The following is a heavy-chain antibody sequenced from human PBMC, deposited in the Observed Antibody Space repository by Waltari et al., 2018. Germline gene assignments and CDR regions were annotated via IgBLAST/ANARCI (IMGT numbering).Heavy chain of an antibody. CDR2: ISSNGGDT. V-gene: IGHV3-23*01. CDR3: AKARGYSSSSSFDY. D-gene: IGHD6-6*01. J-gene: IGHJ4*02. Sequence: EVQVLESGGGLVQPGGSLRLSCAASGFTFSSYAMSWVRQAPGRGLEWVSGISSNGGDTYYADSVKGRFTISRDYSKNTLYLQMNSLSPEDTAIYYCAKARGYSSSSSFDYWGQGTLVTVSS. CDR1: GFTFSSYA.